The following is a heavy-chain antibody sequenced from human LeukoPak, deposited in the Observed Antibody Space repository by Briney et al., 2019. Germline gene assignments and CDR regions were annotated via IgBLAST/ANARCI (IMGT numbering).Heavy chain of an antibody. CDR1: GGTICTSSYY. Sequence: SETLSFTCTVSGGTICTSSYYWDWIRQPPGKGLEWIGNVYYGGNTFYNSSLESRVTITVDMSKNQFFLKLTSLTAADTAVYYCARQRADYFYHYLDVWGKGTSVTVSS. CDR3: ARQRADYFYHYLDV. CDR2: VYYGGNT. J-gene: IGHJ6*03. V-gene: IGHV4-39*01.